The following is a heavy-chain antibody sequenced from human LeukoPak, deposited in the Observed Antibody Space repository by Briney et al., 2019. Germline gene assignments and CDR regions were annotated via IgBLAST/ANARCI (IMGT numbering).Heavy chain of an antibody. CDR1: GFTFSSYG. D-gene: IGHD3-3*01. CDR2: ISYDGSNK. CDR3: ARRSAEKGAFDI. Sequence: PGRSLRLSCAASGFTFSSYGMHWVRQAPGKGLEWVAVISYDGSNKYYADSVKGRFTISRDNSKNTLYLQMNSLRAEDTAVYYCARRSAEKGAFDIWGQGTMVTVSS. V-gene: IGHV3-30*03. J-gene: IGHJ3*02.